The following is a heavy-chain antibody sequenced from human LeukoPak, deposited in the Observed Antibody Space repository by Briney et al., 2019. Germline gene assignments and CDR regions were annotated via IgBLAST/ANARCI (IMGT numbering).Heavy chain of an antibody. V-gene: IGHV1-24*01. Sequence: ASVKVSCKVSGYTLTELSMHWVRQAPGKGLEWMGGIIPIFGTTDYAQKFQGRVTITADASTRTAYMDLSSLTSQDTAVYFCAKQDVRRILSAAGQRAFTVWGQGTTVTVS. CDR3: AKQDVRRILSAAGQRAFTV. J-gene: IGHJ3*01. CDR1: GYTLTELS. CDR2: IIPIFGTT. D-gene: IGHD6-13*01.